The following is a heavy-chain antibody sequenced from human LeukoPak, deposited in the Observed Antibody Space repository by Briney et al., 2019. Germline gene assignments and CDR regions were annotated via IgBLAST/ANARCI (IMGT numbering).Heavy chain of an antibody. CDR3: ARGGNFNWFDP. J-gene: IGHJ5*02. CDR2: IIPILGIA. CDR1: GGTFSSYA. V-gene: IGHV1-69*04. D-gene: IGHD1-7*01. Sequence: SDKVSYKDSGGTFSSYAISWVGLAPGQRIEWMGRIIPILGIANYVQKFQGRVTITADKSTSTAYMELSSLRSEDPAVYFCARGGNFNWFDPWGQGTLAIVSS.